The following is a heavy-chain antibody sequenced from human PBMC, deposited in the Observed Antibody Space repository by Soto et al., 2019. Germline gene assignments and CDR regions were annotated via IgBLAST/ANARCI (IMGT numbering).Heavy chain of an antibody. V-gene: IGHV1-46*01. CDR1: GYTFTGYY. J-gene: IGHJ6*02. D-gene: IGHD3-10*01. Sequence: GASVKVSCKASGYTFTGYYMHWVRQAPGQGLEWMGIINPSGGSTSYAQKFQGRVTMTRDTSTSTVYMELSSLRSEDTAVYYCARDGERGGYYYGMDVWGQGTTVTVSS. CDR2: INPSGGST. CDR3: ARDGERGGYYYGMDV.